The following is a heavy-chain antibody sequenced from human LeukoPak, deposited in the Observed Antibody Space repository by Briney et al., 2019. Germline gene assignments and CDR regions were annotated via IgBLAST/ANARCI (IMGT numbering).Heavy chain of an antibody. CDR3: AREPMVRDFNWFDP. CDR1: GYAYTGYY. CDR2: INPNSGGT. Sequence: ASVKVSCKASGYAYTGYYIHWVRQAPGQGLEWMGRINPNSGGTHYAQKSRGRVTMTRDTSLSTAYMEQSRLTSDDTAVYYCAREPMVRDFNWFDPWGQGTLVTVSS. V-gene: IGHV1-2*06. J-gene: IGHJ5*02. D-gene: IGHD3-10*01.